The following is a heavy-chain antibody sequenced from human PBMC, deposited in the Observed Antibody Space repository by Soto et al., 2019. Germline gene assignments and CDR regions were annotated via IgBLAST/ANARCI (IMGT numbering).Heavy chain of an antibody. J-gene: IGHJ5*02. CDR1: GGTFSSYA. Sequence: QVQLVQSGAEVKKPGTSVKVSCKASGGTFSSYAISWVRQASGQGLEWMGGIIPIFGTATYAQKFQARVTMSADESPTPGLMALSSLTSEDTAVYYCALHTSGAAAGTWRSDPWGQGTLVTVSS. CDR2: IIPIFGTA. D-gene: IGHD6-13*01. V-gene: IGHV1-69*12. CDR3: ALHTSGAAAGTWRSDP.